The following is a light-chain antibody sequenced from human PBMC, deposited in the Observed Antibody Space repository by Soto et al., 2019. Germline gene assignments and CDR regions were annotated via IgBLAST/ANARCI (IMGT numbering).Light chain of an antibody. CDR3: QLYGGAFT. V-gene: IGKV3-20*01. Sequence: ETVLTQFPGTLSLSPGDRGTLSCRASQNIGRSNVGWYQQKPGQAPMLIIYGPSTRATGIPDMFSVSGSETDFTLTISIVEHEDAAVYCCQLYGGAFTFGPGTRVDIK. CDR2: GPS. CDR1: QNIGRSN. J-gene: IGKJ3*01.